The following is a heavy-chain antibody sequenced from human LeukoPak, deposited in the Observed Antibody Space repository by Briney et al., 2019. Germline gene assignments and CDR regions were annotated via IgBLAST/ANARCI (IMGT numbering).Heavy chain of an antibody. CDR1: GFTFSSYA. V-gene: IGHV3-23*01. J-gene: IGHJ4*02. Sequence: GSLRLSCAASGFTFSSYAMSWVRQAPGKGLEWVSAISGSGGSTYYADSVKGRFTISRDNSKNTLYLQMNSLRAEDTAVYYCAKSRYCSSTSCRPLDYWGRGTLVTVSS. D-gene: IGHD2-2*01. CDR2: ISGSGGST. CDR3: AKSRYCSSTSCRPLDY.